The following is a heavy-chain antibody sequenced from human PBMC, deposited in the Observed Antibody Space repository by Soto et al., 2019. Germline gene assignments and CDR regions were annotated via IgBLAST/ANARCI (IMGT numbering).Heavy chain of an antibody. CDR3: ARVLWAGGYDYPDYYYYYGMDV. J-gene: IGHJ6*02. CDR2: ISYDGSNK. Sequence: QVQLVESGGGVVQPGRSLRLSCAASGFTFSSYAMHWVRQAPGKGLEWVAVISYDGSNKYYADSVKGRFTISRDNSKNTLYLQMNSLRAEDTAVYYCARVLWAGGYDYPDYYYYYGMDVWGQGATVTVSS. CDR1: GFTFSSYA. D-gene: IGHD5-12*01. V-gene: IGHV3-30-3*01.